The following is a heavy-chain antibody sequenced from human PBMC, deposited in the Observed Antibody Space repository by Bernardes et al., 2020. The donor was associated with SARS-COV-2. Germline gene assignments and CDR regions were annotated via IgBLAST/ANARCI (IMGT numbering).Heavy chain of an antibody. D-gene: IGHD2-2*01. CDR1: GGSFSGYY. CDR2: INHSGST. CDR3: ARGEGYCSSTSCQGHYYYYMDV. Sequence: SEPLSLTCAVYGGSFSGYYWSWIRQPPGKGLEWIGEINHSGSTNYNPSLKSRVTISVDTSKNQFSLKLSSVTAADTAVYYCARGEGYCSSTSCQGHYYYYMDVWGKGTTVTVSS. V-gene: IGHV4-34*01. J-gene: IGHJ6*03.